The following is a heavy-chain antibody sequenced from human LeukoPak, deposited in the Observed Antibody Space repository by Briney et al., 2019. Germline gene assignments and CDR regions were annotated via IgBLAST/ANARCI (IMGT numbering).Heavy chain of an antibody. Sequence: GGSLRLSCAASGFTFSSYAMNWVRQAPGKGLEWVSVISCSDGSTYYADSVKGRFTISRDNSKNTLYLQMNSLRAEDTAVYYCAKSWARGYSSGWYYFDYWGQGTLVTVSS. J-gene: IGHJ4*02. CDR2: ISCSDGST. CDR3: AKSWARGYSSGWYYFDY. V-gene: IGHV3-23*01. D-gene: IGHD6-19*01. CDR1: GFTFSSYA.